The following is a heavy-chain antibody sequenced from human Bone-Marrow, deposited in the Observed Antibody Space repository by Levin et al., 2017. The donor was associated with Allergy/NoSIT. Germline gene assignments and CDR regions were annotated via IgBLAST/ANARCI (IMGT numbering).Heavy chain of an antibody. D-gene: IGHD6-19*01. CDR1: GGSFSPYY. V-gene: IGHV4-59*01. J-gene: IGHJ6*03. Sequence: SQTLSLTCAVSGGSFSPYYWSWIRQPPGKGLEWIGYVTASGGTYYNPSLKSRGTMSVDTSKNQLSLKLVSVTAADTATYYCARDRGPYSSTWGLYDHYYFMDVWGRGTTVTVSS. CDR2: VTASGGT. CDR3: ARDRGPYSSTWGLYDHYYFMDV.